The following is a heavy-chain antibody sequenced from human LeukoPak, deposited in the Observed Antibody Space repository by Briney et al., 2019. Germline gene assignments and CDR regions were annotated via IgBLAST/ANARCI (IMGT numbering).Heavy chain of an antibody. V-gene: IGHV4-4*07. CDR3: ARWDFYGDYVDY. CDR2: IYTRGST. Sequence: PSETLSLTCTVSGGSISSYYWSSIRQPAGKRLEWIGRIYTRGSTNYNPSLKSRVTMSVDTSTNQFSLKLSSVTAADTAVYYCARWDFYGDYVDYWGQGTLVTVSS. J-gene: IGHJ4*02. CDR1: GGSISSYY. D-gene: IGHD4-17*01.